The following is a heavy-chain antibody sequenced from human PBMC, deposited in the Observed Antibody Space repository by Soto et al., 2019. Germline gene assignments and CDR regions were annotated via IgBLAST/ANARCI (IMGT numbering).Heavy chain of an antibody. V-gene: IGHV3-23*01. D-gene: IGHD3-10*01. J-gene: IGHJ4*02. CDR2: FRTGGDDGTT. CDR1: GFTFSSYS. Sequence: EVQLLESGGGLVQPGGSLRLSCAASGFTFSSYSMSWVRQAPGKGLEWVSGFRTGGDDGTTYYADSVKGRFTISRDNSKNTLYLQMNSLRAEDTAVYYCAKNPPGGSYYFDYWGQGTLVTVSS. CDR3: AKNPPGGSYYFDY.